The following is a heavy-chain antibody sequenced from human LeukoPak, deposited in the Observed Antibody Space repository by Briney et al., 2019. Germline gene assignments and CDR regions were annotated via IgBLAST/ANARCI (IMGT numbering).Heavy chain of an antibody. J-gene: IGHJ4*02. CDR3: ARGAPPQN. Sequence: SETLSLTCIVSDGSISSSSHYWGWIRQPPGRGLEWIGSIFYSGSTYYNPSLKSRVTISIDTSKKHFSLKLTSVTAADTAVYYCARGAPPQNWGQGTLVTVSS. V-gene: IGHV4-39*07. CDR2: IFYSGST. CDR1: DGSISSSSHY.